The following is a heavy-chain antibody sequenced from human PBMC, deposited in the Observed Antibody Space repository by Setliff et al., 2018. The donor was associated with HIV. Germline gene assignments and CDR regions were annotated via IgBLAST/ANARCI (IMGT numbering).Heavy chain of an antibody. Sequence: ASVKVSCKTSGYTFISYGVTWVRQVPGQGLEWVGWISTYNGNTNYAQKFQGRVTMTTDTSTSAAYLELRSLRSDDTAIYYFARVRTYSDFYYPAPIPSYYFDFWGQGTLVTVSS. CDR3: ARVRTYSDFYYPAPIPSYYFDF. J-gene: IGHJ4*02. D-gene: IGHD1-26*01. V-gene: IGHV1-18*01. CDR2: ISTYNGNT. CDR1: GYTFISYG.